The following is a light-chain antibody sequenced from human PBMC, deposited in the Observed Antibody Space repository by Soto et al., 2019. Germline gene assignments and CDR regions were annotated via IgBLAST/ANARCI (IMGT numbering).Light chain of an antibody. CDR3: QQYKSYPWT. CDR2: RAS. J-gene: IGKJ1*01. V-gene: IGKV1-5*03. CDR1: QAFNNF. Sequence: QMTPSPSTLASFVGDSVPITLRASQAFNNFFAWYQQKPGKAPKLLFYRASNLEGGVPSRFSGGGSGTEFTLTINSLQPDDSATYYCQQYKSYPWTFGQGTKVEIK.